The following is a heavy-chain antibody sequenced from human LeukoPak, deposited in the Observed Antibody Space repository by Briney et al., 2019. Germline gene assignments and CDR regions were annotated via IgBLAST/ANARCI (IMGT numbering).Heavy chain of an antibody. Sequence: SETLSLTCAVYGGSFSGYYWSWIRQPPGKGLEWIGEINHSGSTNYNPSPKSRVTISVDTSKNQFSLKLSSVTAADTAAYYCARGPDYDYVWGTYRYFDYWGQGTLVTVSS. J-gene: IGHJ4*02. D-gene: IGHD3-16*02. V-gene: IGHV4-34*01. CDR3: ARGPDYDYVWGTYRYFDY. CDR1: GGSFSGYY. CDR2: INHSGST.